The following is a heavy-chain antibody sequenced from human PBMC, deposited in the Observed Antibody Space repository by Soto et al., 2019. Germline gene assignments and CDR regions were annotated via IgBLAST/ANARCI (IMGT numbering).Heavy chain of an antibody. CDR2: IYYSGST. Sequence: QVQLQESGPGLVKPSQTLSLTCTVSGGSISSGDYYWSWIRQPPGKGLEWIGYIYYSGSTYYNPSLKSRVTISVDTSKNQFSLKLSSVTAADTAVYYCARGSHYDFWSGYYSWFDPWGQGTLVTVSS. J-gene: IGHJ5*02. CDR3: ARGSHYDFWSGYYSWFDP. V-gene: IGHV4-30-4*01. CDR1: GGSISSGDYY. D-gene: IGHD3-3*01.